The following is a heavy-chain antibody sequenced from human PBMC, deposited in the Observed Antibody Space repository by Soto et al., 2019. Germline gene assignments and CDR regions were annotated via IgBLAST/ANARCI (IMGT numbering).Heavy chain of an antibody. CDR1: GGSISSSSYY. CDR3: ARHIVVVVAATPNGWFDP. J-gene: IGHJ5*02. Sequence: PLETLSLTCTVSGGSISSSSYYWGWIRQPPGKGLEWIGSIYYSGSTYYNPSLKSRVTISVDTSKNQFSLKLSSVTAADTAVYYCARHIVVVVAATPNGWFDPWGQGTLVTVSS. D-gene: IGHD2-15*01. V-gene: IGHV4-39*01. CDR2: IYYSGST.